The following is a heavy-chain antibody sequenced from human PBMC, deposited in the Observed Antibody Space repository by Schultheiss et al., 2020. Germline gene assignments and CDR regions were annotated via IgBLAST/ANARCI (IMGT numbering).Heavy chain of an antibody. J-gene: IGHJ4*02. CDR2: IYHSGST. CDR3: ARLYDYGDYRGDDFGGY. D-gene: IGHD4-17*01. V-gene: IGHV4-4*02. Sequence: SETLSLTCAVSGGSISSSNWWSWVRQPPGKGLEWIGEIYHSGSTNYNPSLKSRVTISVDKSKNQFSLKLSSVTAADTAVYYCARLYDYGDYRGDDFGGYWGQGTLVTVSS. CDR1: GGSISSSNW.